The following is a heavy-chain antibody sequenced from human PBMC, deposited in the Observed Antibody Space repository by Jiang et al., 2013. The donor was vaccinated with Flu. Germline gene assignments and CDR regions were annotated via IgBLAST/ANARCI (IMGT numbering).Heavy chain of an antibody. D-gene: IGHD4-17*01. Sequence: GPGLVKPSQTLSLTCTVSGGSISSGGYYWSWIRQHPGKGLEWIGYIYYSGSTYYNPSLKSRVTISVDTSKNQFSLKLSSVTAADTAVYYCARDPISHMTTVTTGFDYWGQGTLVTVSS. J-gene: IGHJ4*02. V-gene: IGHV4-31*03. CDR2: IYYSGST. CDR1: GGSISSGGYY. CDR3: ARDPISHMTTVTTGFDY.